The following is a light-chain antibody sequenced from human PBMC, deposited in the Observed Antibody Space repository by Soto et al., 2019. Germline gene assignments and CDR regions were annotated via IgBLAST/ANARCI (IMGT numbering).Light chain of an antibody. Sequence: TQPPSVSTAPGQKVTISCSGSTSNIGNNYVSWFQQLPGTAPKLIIYQSNRRPSGIPDRFSGSKSGTSATLGITGLQTGEEANYYCGSGDHSVGGFVFGIGTKVTV. CDR2: QSN. J-gene: IGLJ1*01. CDR1: TSNIGNNY. V-gene: IGLV1-51*02. CDR3: GSGDHSVGGFV.